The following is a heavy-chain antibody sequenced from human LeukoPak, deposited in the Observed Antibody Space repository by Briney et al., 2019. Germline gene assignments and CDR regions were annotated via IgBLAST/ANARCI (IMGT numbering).Heavy chain of an antibody. CDR3: ARDHYYDSSGPIDY. D-gene: IGHD3-22*01. J-gene: IGHJ4*02. V-gene: IGHV3-48*01. CDR2: ISSSSTI. CDR1: GFTFSSYS. Sequence: GGSLRLSCAASGFTFSSYSMNWVRQAPGKGLEWVSYISSSSTIYYADSVKGRFTISRDNAKNSLYLQMNSLRAEDTAVYYCARDHYYDSSGPIDYWGQGTLVTVSS.